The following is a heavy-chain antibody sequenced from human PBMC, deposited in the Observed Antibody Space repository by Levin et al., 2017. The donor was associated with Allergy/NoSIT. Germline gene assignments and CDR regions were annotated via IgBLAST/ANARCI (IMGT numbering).Heavy chain of an antibody. CDR2: ISSSGSTI. CDR3: ARVEDTAMAEYYFDY. Sequence: GESLKISCAASGFTFSDYYMSWIRQAPGKGLEWVSYISSSGSTIYYADSVKGRFTISRDNAKNSLYLQMNSLRAEDTAVYYCARVEDTAMAEYYFDYWGQGTLVTVSS. J-gene: IGHJ4*02. CDR1: GFTFSDYY. V-gene: IGHV3-11*01. D-gene: IGHD5-18*01.